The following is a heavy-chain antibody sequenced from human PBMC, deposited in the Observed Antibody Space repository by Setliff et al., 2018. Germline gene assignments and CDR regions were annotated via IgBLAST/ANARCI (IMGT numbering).Heavy chain of an antibody. CDR1: AFGFSSYW. J-gene: IGHJ3*02. D-gene: IGHD3-16*01. CDR3: ANDVRGGVYEI. Sequence: PGGSLRLSCAASAFGFSSYWMSWVRQAPGKGPERLAQISQDGSEKYYVDSVKGRLTISRDNAKNSLYLQMNSLRVEDTAVYYCANDVRGGVYEIWGQGTMVTVSS. CDR2: ISQDGSEK. V-gene: IGHV3-7*01.